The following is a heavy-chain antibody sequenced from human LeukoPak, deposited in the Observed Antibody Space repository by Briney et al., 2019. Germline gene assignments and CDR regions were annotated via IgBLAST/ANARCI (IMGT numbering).Heavy chain of an antibody. Sequence: PSETLSLTCTVSGGSISSSRYYWGWIRQPPGKGLEWIGSIYYSGSTYYNPSLKSRVTISVDTSKNQFSLKLSSVTAADTAVYYCASPRGLLYMDVWGKGTTVTVSS. CDR3: ASPRGLLYMDV. V-gene: IGHV4-39*01. CDR1: GGSISSSRYY. CDR2: IYYSGST. J-gene: IGHJ6*03. D-gene: IGHD3-10*01.